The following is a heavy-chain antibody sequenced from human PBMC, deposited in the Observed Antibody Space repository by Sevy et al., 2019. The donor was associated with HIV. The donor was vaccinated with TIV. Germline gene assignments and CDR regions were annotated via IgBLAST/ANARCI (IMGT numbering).Heavy chain of an antibody. CDR3: AREYSSSGYYNAFDI. V-gene: IGHV3-21*01. J-gene: IGHJ3*02. D-gene: IGHD3-22*01. CDR1: GFTFSSYS. CDR2: ISSSSSYI. Sequence: WGSLRLSCAASGFTFSSYSMNWVRQAPGKGLEWVSSISSSSSYIYYAYSVKGRFTISRDNAKNSLYLQMNSLRAEDTAVYYCAREYSSSGYYNAFDIWGQGTMVTVSS.